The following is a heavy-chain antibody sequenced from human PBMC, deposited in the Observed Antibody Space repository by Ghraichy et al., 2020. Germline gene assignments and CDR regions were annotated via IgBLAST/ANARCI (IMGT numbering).Heavy chain of an antibody. J-gene: IGHJ5*02. Sequence: SETLSLTCTVYGGSFSGYYWSWIRQPPGKGLEWIGEINHSGSTNYNPSLKSRVTISVDTSKNQFSLKLSSVTAADTAVYYCARWRITMVRGVKLGYNWFDPWGQGTLVTVSS. V-gene: IGHV4-34*01. CDR3: ARWRITMVRGVKLGYNWFDP. D-gene: IGHD3-10*01. CDR1: GGSFSGYY. CDR2: INHSGST.